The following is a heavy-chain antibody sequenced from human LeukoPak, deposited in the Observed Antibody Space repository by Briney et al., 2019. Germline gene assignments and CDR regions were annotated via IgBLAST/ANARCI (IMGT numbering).Heavy chain of an antibody. J-gene: IGHJ4*02. CDR3: ARGVNGNSDY. CDR2: MNSDGSVT. Sequence: PGGSLRLSCAASGFTFSTSWMHWVRQPPGKGLVWVSRMNSDGSVTTYADSVKGRFTISRDNAKNTLYLQTNSLRAEDTAVYYCARGVNGNSDYWGQGTLVTVSP. CDR1: GFTFSTSW. D-gene: IGHD2-8*01. V-gene: IGHV3-74*01.